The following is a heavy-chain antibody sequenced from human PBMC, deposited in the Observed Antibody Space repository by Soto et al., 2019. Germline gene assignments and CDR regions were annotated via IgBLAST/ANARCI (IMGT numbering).Heavy chain of an antibody. CDR3: ARMSTYSSSSGWFDP. Sequence: QVQLVESGGGVVQPGRSLRLSCAASGFTFSSYGMHWVRQAPGKGLEWVAVIWYDGSNKYYADSVKGRFTISRDNSKNTLYLQMNSLRAEDTAVYYCARMSTYSSSSGWFDPWGQGTLVTVSS. CDR2: IWYDGSNK. D-gene: IGHD6-6*01. V-gene: IGHV3-33*01. J-gene: IGHJ5*02. CDR1: GFTFSSYG.